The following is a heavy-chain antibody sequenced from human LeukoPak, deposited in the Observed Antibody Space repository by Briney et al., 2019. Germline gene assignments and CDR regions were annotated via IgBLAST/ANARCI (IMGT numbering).Heavy chain of an antibody. CDR2: IYYSGST. D-gene: IGHD6-13*01. Sequence: SETLSLTCTVSGGSLSSSSYYWGWIRQPPGKGLEWIGSIYYSGSTYYNPSLKSRVTISVDTSKNQFSLKLSSVTAADTAVYYCARDGGYSSSLYWGQGTLVTVSS. V-gene: IGHV4-39*07. CDR1: GGSLSSSSYY. J-gene: IGHJ4*02. CDR3: ARDGGYSSSLY.